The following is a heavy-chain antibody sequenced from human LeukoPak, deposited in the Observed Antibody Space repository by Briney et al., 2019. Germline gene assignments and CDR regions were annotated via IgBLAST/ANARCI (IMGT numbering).Heavy chain of an antibody. D-gene: IGHD1-14*01. CDR2: IYSGGDT. CDR3: ASGRGRTSDYYYGMDV. CDR1: GFTVSSNY. J-gene: IGHJ6*02. Sequence: GGSLRLSCAVSGFTVSSNYMSWVRQAPGKGLEWVSVIYSGGDTYYADSVKGRFTISRDNSKNTLYLQMNSLRAEDTAGYYCASGRGRTSDYYYGMDVWGQGTTVTVSS. V-gene: IGHV3-53*01.